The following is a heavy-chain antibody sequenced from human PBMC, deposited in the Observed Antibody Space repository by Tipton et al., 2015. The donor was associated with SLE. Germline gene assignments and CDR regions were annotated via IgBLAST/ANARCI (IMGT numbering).Heavy chain of an antibody. J-gene: IGHJ4*02. V-gene: IGHV1-2*02. Sequence: QSGAEVKKPGASVKVSCKASGYTFTGYYMHWVRQAPGQGLEWMGWINPNSGGTNYAQKFQGRVTMTRDTSISTAYMELSRLRSEDTAVYYCARGAMYSSSWYLGNYWGQGTLVTVSS. CDR3: ARGAMYSSSWYLGNY. CDR2: INPNSGGT. CDR1: GYTFTGYY. D-gene: IGHD6-13*01.